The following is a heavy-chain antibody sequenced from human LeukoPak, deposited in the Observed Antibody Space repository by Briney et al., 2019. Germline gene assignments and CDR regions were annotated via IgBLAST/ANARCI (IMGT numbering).Heavy chain of an antibody. V-gene: IGHV1-2*02. CDR2: INPNSDDT. D-gene: IGHD2-2*01. CDR3: ARGGNVYCSGNTCYLPDY. Sequence: ASGKVSRKASGYTFTGYYIHWVRQAPGQGLEWMGWINPNSDDTNYAQNFQGRVTMTRDTSISTAYMELSRLRSDDTAVFYCARGGNVYCSGNTCYLPDYWGQGTLVTVSS. CDR1: GYTFTGYY. J-gene: IGHJ4*02.